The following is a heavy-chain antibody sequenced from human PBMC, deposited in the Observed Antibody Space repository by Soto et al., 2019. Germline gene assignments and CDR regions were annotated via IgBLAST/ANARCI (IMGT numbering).Heavy chain of an antibody. CDR3: ARDWLGCSGDSCHPGSPGYYYYGMDV. Sequence: PSETLYLTCTVSGGSISFYHWSWIRQPPGKGLEWIGYIYYSGSTNYNPSLKSRVTISADTSKNQFSLRLTSVTAADTAVYYCARDWLGCSGDSCHPGSPGYYYYGMDVWGQGTTVTVSS. J-gene: IGHJ6*02. CDR1: GGSISFYH. V-gene: IGHV4-59*12. D-gene: IGHD2-15*01. CDR2: IYYSGST.